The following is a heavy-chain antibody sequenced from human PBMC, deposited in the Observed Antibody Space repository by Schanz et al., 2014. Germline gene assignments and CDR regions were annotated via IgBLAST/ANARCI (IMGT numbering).Heavy chain of an antibody. V-gene: IGHV3-9*01. Sequence: VQLVESGGGVVQPGRSRRLSCEASGFRFDDYAMHWVRQAPGKGLEWVSGMSWNAGSLGYGDSVKGRFTISRDNAKNSLYLQMNSLRAEDTALYYCAKEEVYVDSNGMDVWGQGTTVTVSS. CDR3: AKEEVYVDSNGMDV. D-gene: IGHD2-8*01. CDR1: GFRFDDYA. CDR2: MSWNAGSL. J-gene: IGHJ6*02.